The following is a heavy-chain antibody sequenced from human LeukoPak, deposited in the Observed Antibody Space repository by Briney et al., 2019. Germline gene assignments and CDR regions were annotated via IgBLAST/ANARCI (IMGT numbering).Heavy chain of an antibody. V-gene: IGHV4-39*07. CDR1: GGSISSSSYY. CDR2: IYYSGST. CDR3: AGTNGGSNPWRYSSSSLLYFDY. Sequence: PSETLSLTCTVSGGSISSSSYYWGWIRQPPGKGLEWIGSIYYSGSTYYNPSLKSRVTISVDTSKNQFSLKLSSVTAADTAVYYCAGTNGGSNPWRYSSSSLLYFDYWGQGTLVTVSS. D-gene: IGHD6-6*01. J-gene: IGHJ4*02.